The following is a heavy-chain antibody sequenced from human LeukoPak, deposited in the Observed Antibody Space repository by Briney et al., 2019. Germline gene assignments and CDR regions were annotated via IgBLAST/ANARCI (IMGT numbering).Heavy chain of an antibody. CDR2: IDWNGAST. D-gene: IGHD1-26*01. CDR3: ARERDSGSYRDDY. CDR1: GFPFDDYG. J-gene: IGHJ4*02. Sequence: PGGSLRLSCAASGFPFDDYGMSWVCQVAGQGLEWVSGIDWNGASTGYADSVKGRFTISRDNAKKSLYLQMDSLRAEDTATYYCARERDSGSYRDDYWGQGTLVTVSS. V-gene: IGHV3-20*04.